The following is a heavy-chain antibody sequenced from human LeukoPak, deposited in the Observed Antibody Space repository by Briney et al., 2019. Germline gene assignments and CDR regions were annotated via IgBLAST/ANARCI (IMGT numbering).Heavy chain of an antibody. CDR1: GFTFTYAW. J-gene: IGHJ4*02. CDR2: IKSKADGETI. Sequence: GGSLRLSCAASGFTFTYAWMNWVRQAPGKGLEWVGRIKSKADGETIDYAAPVKGRFTFSRDDSKNMLYLQMNSLKSEDTAVYYCSTLTSRGLSDSWGQGTLVTVSS. CDR3: STLTSRGLSDS. D-gene: IGHD1-20*01. V-gene: IGHV3-15*07.